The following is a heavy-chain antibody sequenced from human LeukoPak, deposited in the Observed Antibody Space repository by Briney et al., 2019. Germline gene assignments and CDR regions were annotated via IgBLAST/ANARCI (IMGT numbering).Heavy chain of an antibody. J-gene: IGHJ6*02. CDR3: AKYFYSSYYYGVDV. D-gene: IGHD4-11*01. Sequence: GGSLRLSCAASGFTFGSYAMSWVRQAPGKGLEWVSAISATGASTYYADSVKGRFTISRDNSKNTLYLQMNSLRAEDTAVYYCAKYFYSSYYYGVDVWGQGTTVTVSS. CDR2: ISATGAST. CDR1: GFTFGSYA. V-gene: IGHV3-23*01.